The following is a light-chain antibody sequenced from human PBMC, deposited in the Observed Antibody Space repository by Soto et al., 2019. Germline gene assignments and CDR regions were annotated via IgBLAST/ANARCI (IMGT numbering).Light chain of an antibody. J-gene: IGKJ4*01. Sequence: IQLTQSPSSLSASVGDRFTITCRASQGISSYLAWYQQKPGKAPKLLIYAASTLQSVVPSRFSGSGSGTDFTLTISSLQPEDFATYYCQLLNSYPLTFGGGTKVDI. CDR3: QLLNSYPLT. V-gene: IGKV1-9*01. CDR2: AAS. CDR1: QGISSY.